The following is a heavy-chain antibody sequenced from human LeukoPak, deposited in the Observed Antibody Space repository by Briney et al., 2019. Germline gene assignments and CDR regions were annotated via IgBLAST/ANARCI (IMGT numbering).Heavy chain of an antibody. J-gene: IGHJ4*02. V-gene: IGHV4-39*07. CDR2: IYYSGST. CDR1: GGSISSSSYY. Sequence: PSETLSLTCTVSGGSISSSSYYWGWIRQPPGKGLEWIGSIYYSGSTYYNPSLKSRVTISVDTSKNQFSLKLSSVTAADTAVYYCARAYYNRVRDYGSAFDYWGQGTLVTVSS. CDR3: ARAYYNRVRDYGSAFDY. D-gene: IGHD4-17*01.